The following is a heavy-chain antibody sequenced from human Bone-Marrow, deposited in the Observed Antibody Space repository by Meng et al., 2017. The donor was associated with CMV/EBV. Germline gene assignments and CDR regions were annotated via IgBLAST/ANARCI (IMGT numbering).Heavy chain of an antibody. Sequence: ASGYTFTNNAMHWVRQAPGQRLGWMGWINAGDGNTKDSRKFQGRVTITRDTSASTAYMELSSLRSGDAAVYYCARDVEYTSSSPGFWGQGTLVTVSS. CDR2: INAGDGNT. J-gene: IGHJ4*02. CDR3: ARDVEYTSSSPGF. CDR1: GYTFTNNA. D-gene: IGHD6-6*01. V-gene: IGHV1-3*01.